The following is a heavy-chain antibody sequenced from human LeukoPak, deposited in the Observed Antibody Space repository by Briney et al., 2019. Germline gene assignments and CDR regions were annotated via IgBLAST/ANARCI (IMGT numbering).Heavy chain of an antibody. CDR3: ARNSGYAGGLWRFDY. J-gene: IGHJ4*02. CDR1: GNSISGYY. V-gene: IGHV4-59*01. D-gene: IGHD5-12*01. Sequence: SETLSLTCTVSGNSISGYYWSWIRQPPGKGLEWIGFIFGGGSTNYNPSLKSRVTISVDTSKNQFSLKLSSVTAADTAVYYCARNSGYAGGLWRFDYWGQGTLVTVSS. CDR2: IFGGGST.